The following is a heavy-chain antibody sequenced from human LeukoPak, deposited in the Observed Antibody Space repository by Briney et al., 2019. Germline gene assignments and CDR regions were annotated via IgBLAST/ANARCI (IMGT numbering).Heavy chain of an antibody. CDR3: ARGKYQLRNYYYYGMDV. CDR2: IYYSGST. Sequence: PSETLSLTCTVSGGSISSGGYSWSWIRQHPGKGLEWIGYIYYSGSTYYNPSLKSRVTISVDTSKNQFSLKLSSVTAADTAVYYCARGKYQLRNYYYYGMDVWGQGTTVTVSS. CDR1: GGSISSGGYS. V-gene: IGHV4-31*03. J-gene: IGHJ6*02. D-gene: IGHD2-2*01.